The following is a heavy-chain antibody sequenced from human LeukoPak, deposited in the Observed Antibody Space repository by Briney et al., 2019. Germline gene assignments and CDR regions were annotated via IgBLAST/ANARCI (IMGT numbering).Heavy chain of an antibody. Sequence: ASVKVSCKASGYTFTGYYMHWVRQAPGQGLEWMGWINPNSGGTNYAQTFQGRVTMTRDASINTVYMELSRLRSDDTAVYFCAREPGGWSPGNYWGQGTLVTVSS. J-gene: IGHJ4*02. V-gene: IGHV1-2*02. D-gene: IGHD6-19*01. CDR1: GYTFTGYY. CDR3: AREPGGWSPGNY. CDR2: INPNSGGT.